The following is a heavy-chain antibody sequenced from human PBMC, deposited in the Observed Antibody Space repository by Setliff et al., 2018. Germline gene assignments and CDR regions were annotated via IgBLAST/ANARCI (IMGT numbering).Heavy chain of an antibody. Sequence: LSLTCAVSGYSISSDYYWGWIRQPPGKGLEWIGSMYHSGSTYYDPSLKSRVTISVDTSKNQFSLKLNYVTAADTAVYYCARALGYCSRTSCYADAFDIWGQGTMVTVSS. V-gene: IGHV4-38-2*01. CDR1: GYSISSDYY. J-gene: IGHJ3*02. D-gene: IGHD2-2*01. CDR3: ARALGYCSRTSCYADAFDI. CDR2: MYHSGST.